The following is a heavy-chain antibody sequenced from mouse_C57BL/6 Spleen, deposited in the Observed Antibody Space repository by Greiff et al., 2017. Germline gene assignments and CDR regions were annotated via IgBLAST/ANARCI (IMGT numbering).Heavy chain of an antibody. Sequence: EVMLVESGDGLVKPGGSLKLSCAASGFTFSSYAMSWVRQTPEKRLEWVAYISSGGDYIYYADTVKGRFTISRDNARNTLYLQMSSLKSEDTAMYYCTGYGAAWFAYWGQGTLVTVSA. CDR1: GFTFSSYA. J-gene: IGHJ3*01. V-gene: IGHV5-9-1*02. CDR3: TGYGAAWFAY. D-gene: IGHD1-2*01. CDR2: ISSGGDYI.